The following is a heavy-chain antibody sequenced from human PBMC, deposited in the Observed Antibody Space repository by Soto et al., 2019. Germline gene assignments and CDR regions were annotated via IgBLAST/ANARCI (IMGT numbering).Heavy chain of an antibody. J-gene: IGHJ6*02. Sequence: GGSLRLSCAASGFTFSSCGMHWVRQSPGKGLEWVAVISYDGSNKYYADSVKGRFTISRDNSKNTLYLQMNSLRAEDTAVYYCAPDQWSATVLVDHYHYDYGMDVWGQGTTGTDSS. CDR2: ISYDGSNK. CDR1: GFTFSSCG. V-gene: IGHV3-30*03. CDR3: APDQWSATVLVDHYHYDYGMDV. D-gene: IGHD2-15*01.